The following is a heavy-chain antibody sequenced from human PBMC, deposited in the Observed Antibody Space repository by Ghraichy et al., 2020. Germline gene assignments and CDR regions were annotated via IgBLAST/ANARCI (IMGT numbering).Heavy chain of an antibody. Sequence: SQTLSLTCSVSTGSMKIYYWNWIRQAPGKGLEWIGVSYYNMETRYNPSLTTRVNMSVDPSKNQVSLTLTSVTAADTAIYYCARGKLGHSSAYEYWGRGTLVTVSS. CDR2: SYYNMET. J-gene: IGHJ4*02. D-gene: IGHD3-16*01. CDR1: TGSMKIYY. V-gene: IGHV4-59*01. CDR3: ARGKLGHSSAYEY.